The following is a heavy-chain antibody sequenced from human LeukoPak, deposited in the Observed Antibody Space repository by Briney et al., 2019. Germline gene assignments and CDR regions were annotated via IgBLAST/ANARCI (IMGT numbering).Heavy chain of an antibody. CDR2: ISHSGST. J-gene: IGHJ4*02. CDR3: ASGYSSGYYLDY. Sequence: QASETLSLTCAVSGGSISSANWWSWVRQPPGKGLEWIGEISHSGSTRYNPSLESRVTISVDKSKNQFSLRLSSVTAADTAVYFCASGYSSGYYLDYWGQGTLVTVSS. D-gene: IGHD6-19*01. CDR1: GGSISSANW. V-gene: IGHV4-4*02.